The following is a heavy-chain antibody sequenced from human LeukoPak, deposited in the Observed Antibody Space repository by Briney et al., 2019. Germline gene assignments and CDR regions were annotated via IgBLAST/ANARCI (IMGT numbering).Heavy chain of an antibody. Sequence: SETLSLTCAVYGGSFSGYYWSWIRQPPGKGLEWIGEINHSGSTNYNPSLKSRVTISVDTSKNQFSLKQSSVTAADTAVYYCARVRGSYYGSGSYYNWGQGTLVTVSS. D-gene: IGHD3-10*01. CDR1: GGSFSGYY. CDR3: ARVRGSYYGSGSYYN. J-gene: IGHJ4*02. CDR2: INHSGST. V-gene: IGHV4-34*01.